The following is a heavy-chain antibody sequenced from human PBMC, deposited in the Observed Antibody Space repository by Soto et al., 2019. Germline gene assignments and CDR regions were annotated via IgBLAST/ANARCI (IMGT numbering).Heavy chain of an antibody. V-gene: IGHV1-8*01. D-gene: IGHD3-10*01. CDR3: ARGRASGSYYLLDY. J-gene: IGHJ4*02. CDR2: INPNSGNI. Sequence: VASVKVSCKASGNTFTGYDINWVRQATGHGLEWMGWINPNSGNIGYAQKFQGRVTMTRDTAIRTAYMEVSRLRSDDTAVYYCARGRASGSYYLLDYWGQGTLVTVSS. CDR1: GNTFTGYD.